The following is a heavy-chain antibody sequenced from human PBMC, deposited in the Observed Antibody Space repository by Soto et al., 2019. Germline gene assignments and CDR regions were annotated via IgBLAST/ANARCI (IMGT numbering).Heavy chain of an antibody. CDR3: ARHSELRNYNNYYYGMDV. V-gene: IGHV5-51*01. CDR2: IYPGDSDT. D-gene: IGHD1-7*01. Sequence: GESLKISCKGSGYSFTSYWIGWVRQMPGKGLEWMGIIYPGDSDTRYSPSFQGQVTISADKSISTAYLQWSSLKASDTAMYYCARHSELRNYNNYYYGMDVWGQGTTVTVSS. CDR1: GYSFTSYW. J-gene: IGHJ6*02.